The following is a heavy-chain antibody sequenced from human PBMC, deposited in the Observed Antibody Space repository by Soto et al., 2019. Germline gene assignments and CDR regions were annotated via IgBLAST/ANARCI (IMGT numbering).Heavy chain of an antibody. Sequence: EVQLVESGGGLVKPGGSLRLSCAASGFTFSNAWMSWVRQAPGKGLEWVGRIKSKTDGGTTDYAAPVKGRFTISRDDSKNTLYLQMNSLNTDDTAVYYFTTSPKIYEVVMQTFYYLGKGTLFTVSS. CDR3: TTSPKIYEVVMQTFYY. D-gene: IGHD3-3*01. CDR2: IKSKTDGGTT. CDR1: GFTFSNAW. V-gene: IGHV3-15*01. J-gene: IGHJ4*02.